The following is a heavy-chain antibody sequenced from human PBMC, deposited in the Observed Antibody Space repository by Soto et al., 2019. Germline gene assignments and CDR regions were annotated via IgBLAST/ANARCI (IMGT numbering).Heavy chain of an antibody. CDR2: ISAGNGNT. V-gene: IGHV1-18*01. D-gene: IGHD6-13*01. Sequence: GASVKVSCKASGYTFTSYGISWVRQAPGQGLEWMGWISAGNGNTKYSQKFQGRVTITRDTSASTAYMELSSLRSEDTAVYYCARVPTAAAGYYYYYGMDVWGQGTTVTVSS. CDR1: GYTFTSYG. CDR3: ARVPTAAAGYYYYYGMDV. J-gene: IGHJ6*02.